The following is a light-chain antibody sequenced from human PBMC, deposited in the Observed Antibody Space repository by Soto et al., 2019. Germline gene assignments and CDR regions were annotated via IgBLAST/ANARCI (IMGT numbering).Light chain of an antibody. CDR1: SSDVGNYNY. Sequence: LTQPPSASGSPGQSVTISCTGSSSDVGNYNYVSWYQQHPGKAPKLMIYEVIKRPSGVPARFSGSKSGNTASLTVSWLQADDEADYYCTSYTDSNIYVFGSGTKVTVL. CDR2: EVI. V-gene: IGLV2-8*01. J-gene: IGLJ1*01. CDR3: TSYTDSNIYV.